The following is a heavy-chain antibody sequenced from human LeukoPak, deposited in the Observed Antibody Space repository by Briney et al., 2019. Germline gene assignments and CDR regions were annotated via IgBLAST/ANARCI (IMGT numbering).Heavy chain of an antibody. J-gene: IGHJ6*04. V-gene: IGHV3-11*01. CDR3: ASHLYFDFWSDR. CDR1: GFIFSDYY. Sequence: PGGSLRLSCAASGFIFSDYYMSWIRQAPGKGLEWVSHISGGGGMAYYVDSVKGRFTISRDKSKNLLYLQMNSLRAEDTAVYYCASHLYFDFWSDRWGKGTTVTVSS. D-gene: IGHD3-3*01. CDR2: ISGGGGMA.